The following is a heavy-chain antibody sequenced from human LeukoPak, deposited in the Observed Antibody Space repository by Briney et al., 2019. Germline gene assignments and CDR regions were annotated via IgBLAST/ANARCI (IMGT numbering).Heavy chain of an antibody. J-gene: IGHJ4*02. CDR2: INPSGGST. CDR3: ARGLDTAMVTTEGDFDY. V-gene: IGHV1-46*01. Sequence: ASVKVSCKASGYTFTSYYMHWVRQAPGQGLEWMGIINPSGGSTSYAQKFQGRVTMTRDTSTSTVYMELSSLRSEDTAVYYCARGLDTAMVTTEGDFDYWGQGTLVTVSS. D-gene: IGHD5-18*01. CDR1: GYTFTSYY.